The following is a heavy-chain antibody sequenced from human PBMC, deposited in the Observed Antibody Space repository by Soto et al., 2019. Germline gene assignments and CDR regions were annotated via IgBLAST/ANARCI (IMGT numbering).Heavy chain of an antibody. CDR1: GDTFSGYP. CDR2: IIPVLGTT. Sequence: QVPLVQSGAELKKPGSSVKVSCKASGDTFSGYPINWVRQAPGEGLEWMGRIIPVLGTTNDAQRFEGRVTFTADESTNTAYMELRGLLSEDTAVYYCARDGGFGELKYWGPGTLVTVSS. V-gene: IGHV1-69*18. CDR3: ARDGGFGELKY. J-gene: IGHJ4*02. D-gene: IGHD3-10*01.